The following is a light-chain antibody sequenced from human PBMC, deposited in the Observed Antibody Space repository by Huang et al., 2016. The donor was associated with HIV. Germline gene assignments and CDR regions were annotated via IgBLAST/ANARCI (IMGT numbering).Light chain of an antibody. CDR1: QDISNY. J-gene: IGKJ4*01. V-gene: IGKV1-33*01. CDR2: DAS. CDR3: QQYDNLPLT. Sequence: DIQMTQSPSSLSASVGDRVTITCQASQDISNYLNWYKQKPGKAPKLLIYDASNLETGGPSRFRGRGSGTDFTFTISSLQPEDIATYYCQQYDNLPLTFGGGTKVEIK.